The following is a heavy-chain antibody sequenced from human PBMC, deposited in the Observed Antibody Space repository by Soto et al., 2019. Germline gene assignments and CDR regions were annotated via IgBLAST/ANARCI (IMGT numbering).Heavy chain of an antibody. CDR3: AGEVGATGQGLDY. D-gene: IGHD1-26*01. CDR1: GGSFSGYY. V-gene: IGHV4-34*01. CDR2: INHSGST. J-gene: IGHJ4*02. Sequence: QVQLQQWGAGLLKPSETLSLTCAVYGGSFSGYYWSWIRQPPGQGLEWIGEINHSGSTNYNPSLKSRVTISVDTSKNQFSLKLSSVTAADTAVYYCAGEVGATGQGLDYWGQGTLVTVSS.